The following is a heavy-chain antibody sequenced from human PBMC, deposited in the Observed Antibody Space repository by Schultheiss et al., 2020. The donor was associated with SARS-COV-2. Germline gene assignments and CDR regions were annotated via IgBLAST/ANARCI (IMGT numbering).Heavy chain of an antibody. CDR1: GGSISSYY. V-gene: IGHV4-59*12. CDR3: ARGEYCSGGTCYSEGWFDP. Sequence: SETLSLTCTVSGGSISSYYWSWIRQPPGKGLEWIGYIYYSGSTNYNPSLKSRVTISADTSKNQFSLNLRSVTAADTAVYYCARGEYCSGGTCYSEGWFDPWGQGTLVTVSS. CDR2: IYYSGST. J-gene: IGHJ5*02. D-gene: IGHD2-15*01.